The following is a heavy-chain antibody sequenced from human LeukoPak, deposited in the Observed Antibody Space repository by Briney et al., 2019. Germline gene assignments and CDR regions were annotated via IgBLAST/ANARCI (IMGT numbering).Heavy chain of an antibody. V-gene: IGHV4-34*01. CDR3: ASRGYYYAFDI. J-gene: IGHJ3*02. CDR2: INHSGST. D-gene: IGHD3-22*01. Sequence: SQTLSLTCAVYGGSFSGYYWSCIRQPPGNRLEWIGEINHSGSTNYNPSLKSRVTISVDTSKNQFSLKLSSVTAADTAVYYCASRGYYYAFDIWGQGTMVTVSS. CDR1: GGSFSGYY.